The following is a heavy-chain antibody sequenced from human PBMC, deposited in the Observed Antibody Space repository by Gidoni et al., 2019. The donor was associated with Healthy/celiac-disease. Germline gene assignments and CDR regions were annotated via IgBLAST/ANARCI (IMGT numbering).Heavy chain of an antibody. D-gene: IGHD3-16*02. V-gene: IGHV4-59*01. CDR3: ARSGFGGVIVPDY. CDR2: IYYSGST. CDR1: GGSISSYY. J-gene: IGHJ4*02. Sequence: QVQLQESGPGLVKPSETLSLTCTVSGGSISSYYWSWIRQPPGKGLEWIGYIYYSGSTNYNPSLKSRVTISVDTSKNQFSLKLSSVTAADTAVYYCARSGFGGVIVPDYWGQGTLVTVSS.